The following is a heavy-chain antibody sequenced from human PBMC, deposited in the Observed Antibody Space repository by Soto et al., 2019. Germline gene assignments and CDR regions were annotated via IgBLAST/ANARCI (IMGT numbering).Heavy chain of an antibody. CDR3: ARHDKTGGWFGELDL. V-gene: IGHV5-10-1*01. CDR2: IDPMDSQT. CDR1: AFRLTSHW. D-gene: IGHD3-10*01. J-gene: IGHJ5*02. Sequence: GESLKISCKASAFRLTSHWISWVRQMPGKGLEWMGRIDPMDSQTRYNPSFEGHVVTSVDKSINISYLQWSALEASDTALYFCARHDKTGGWFGELDLWGQGTLVTVSS.